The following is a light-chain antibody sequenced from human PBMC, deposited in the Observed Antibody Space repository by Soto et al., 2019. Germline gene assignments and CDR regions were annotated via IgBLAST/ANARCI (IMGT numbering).Light chain of an antibody. J-gene: IGKJ4*01. CDR3: QQYGISPLT. V-gene: IGKV3-20*01. Sequence: EIVLTQSPGTLSLSPGERATLSCRASQSLSSSYLAWYQQKPGQAPRLLIYDASSRATGIPDRFSGSGSDTDFHLSMCRVETAYYAVYYCQQYGISPLTFGGGTKVEIK. CDR1: QSLSSSY. CDR2: DAS.